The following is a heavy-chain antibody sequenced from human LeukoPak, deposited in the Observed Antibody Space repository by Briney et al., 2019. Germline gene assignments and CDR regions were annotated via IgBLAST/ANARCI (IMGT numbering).Heavy chain of an antibody. D-gene: IGHD4/OR15-4a*01. J-gene: IGHJ4*02. CDR3: ARDSLGAKGAFDY. CDR1: GGSISSGGYY. CDR2: IYYSGST. V-gene: IGHV4-31*11. Sequence: SETLSLTCAVSGGSISSGGYYWSWIRQHPGKGLEWIGYIYYSGSTYYNPSLKSRVTISVDRSKNQFSLKLSSVTAADTAVYYCARDSLGAKGAFDYWGQGTLVTVSS.